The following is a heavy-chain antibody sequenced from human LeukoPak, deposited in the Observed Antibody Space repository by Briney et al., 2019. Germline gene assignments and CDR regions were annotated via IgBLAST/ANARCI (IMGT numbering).Heavy chain of an antibody. D-gene: IGHD7-27*01. CDR1: GFTFSNAW. CDR3: ARAWGSTGDLNY. V-gene: IGHV3-15*01. Sequence: GGSLRLSCAASGFTFSNAWMSWVRQAPGKGLEWVGRIKSKTDGGTTDYAAPVKGRFTISRDDSKNTLYLQMNSLKTEDTAVYYCARAWGSTGDLNYWGQGTLITVSS. J-gene: IGHJ4*02. CDR2: IKSKTDGGTT.